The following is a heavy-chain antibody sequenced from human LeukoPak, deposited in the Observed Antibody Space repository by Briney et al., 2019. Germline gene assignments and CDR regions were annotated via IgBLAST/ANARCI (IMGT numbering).Heavy chain of an antibody. J-gene: IGHJ4*02. CDR2: IYYSGST. CDR3: ATYDYGDYAYFDY. Sequence: SETLSLTCTVSGGSISSSSYYWGWIRQPPGKGLEWIGSIYYSGSTYYNPSLKSRVTISVDTSKNQFSLKLISVTAADTAVYYCATYDYGDYAYFDYWGQGTLVTVSS. D-gene: IGHD4-17*01. CDR1: GGSISSSSYY. V-gene: IGHV4-39*01.